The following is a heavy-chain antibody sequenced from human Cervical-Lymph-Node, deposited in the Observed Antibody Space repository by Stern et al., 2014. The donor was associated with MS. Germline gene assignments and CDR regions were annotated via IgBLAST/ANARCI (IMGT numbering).Heavy chain of an antibody. CDR1: GGSISSGDNY. CDR3: ARVPDYGDAFFDY. V-gene: IGHV4-30-4*01. CDR2: IHYSGGT. Sequence: QVQLVESGPGLVKPSQTLSLTCTVSGGSISSGDNYWSWIRQPPGKGPEWIGYIHYSGGTYFNPSLKSRATISADTSKNQFSLKLNSMTAADTAVYYCARVPDYGDAFFDYWGQRILVTVSS. J-gene: IGHJ4*02. D-gene: IGHD4-17*01.